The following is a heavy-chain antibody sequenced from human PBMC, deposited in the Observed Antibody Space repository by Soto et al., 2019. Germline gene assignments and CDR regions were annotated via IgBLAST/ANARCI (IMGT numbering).Heavy chain of an antibody. CDR3: AHKGPDDWPHTY. D-gene: IGHD3-3*01. J-gene: IGHJ4*02. CDR1: GFSLSTSGVG. CDR2: IYWDDSK. V-gene: IGHV2-5*02. Sequence: QITLKESGPTLVRPTQTLTLTCAFSGFSLSTSGVGVGWIRQPPGKALEWLAVIYWDDSKHYSPSLRSRLTITKDTSKNQVVLTLTNMFPMDTVTYYCAHKGPDDWPHTYWGQGTLVTVSS.